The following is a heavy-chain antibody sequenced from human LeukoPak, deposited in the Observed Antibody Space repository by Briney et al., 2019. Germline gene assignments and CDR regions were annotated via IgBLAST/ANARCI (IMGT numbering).Heavy chain of an antibody. Sequence: SVKVSCKASGDSFSSYGIGWVRQAPGQGLEWMGEIIPIFGTANYAQKFQGRVTITADESTSTVYMELSSLRSEDTAVFYCAKFRGGWGWLDPWGQGTLVTVSS. CDR3: AKFRGGWGWLDP. D-gene: IGHD5-24*01. CDR2: IIPIFGTA. CDR1: GDSFSSYG. J-gene: IGHJ5*02. V-gene: IGHV1-69*13.